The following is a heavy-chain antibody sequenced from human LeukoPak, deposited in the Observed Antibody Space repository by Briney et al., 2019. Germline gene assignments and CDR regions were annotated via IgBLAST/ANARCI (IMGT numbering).Heavy chain of an antibody. V-gene: IGHV1-46*01. J-gene: IGHJ6*03. Sequence: GASVKVSCKASGYTFTSYYMHWVRQAPGQGLEWMGIINPSGGSTIYAQKFQGRVTMTRDMSTSTVYMELSSLRSEDTAVYYCAREVDCSGGSCAPSMDVWGKGTTVTVSS. CDR2: INPSGGST. CDR3: AREVDCSGGSCAPSMDV. D-gene: IGHD2-15*01. CDR1: GYTFTSYY.